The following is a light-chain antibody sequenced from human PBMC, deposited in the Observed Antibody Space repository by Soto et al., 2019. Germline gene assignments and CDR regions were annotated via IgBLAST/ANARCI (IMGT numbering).Light chain of an antibody. CDR1: SSNIGSNY. CDR3: SSFTSRFTFV. Sequence: QSVLTQPPSASGTPGQRVTISCSGSSSNIGSNYVYWYQQLPGTAPKLLIYRNNQRPSGVPDRFSGSKSGTSAFLAISGLRSEDEADYYCSSFTSRFTFVFGTGTKVTVL. J-gene: IGLJ1*01. V-gene: IGLV1-47*01. CDR2: RNN.